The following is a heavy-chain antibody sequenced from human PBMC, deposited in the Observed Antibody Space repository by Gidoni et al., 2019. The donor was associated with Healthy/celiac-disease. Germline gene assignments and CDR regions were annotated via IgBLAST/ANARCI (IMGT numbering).Heavy chain of an antibody. CDR1: GFTFDDYA. CDR3: AKAYYYDSSGYYFDY. CDR2: ISWNSGSI. J-gene: IGHJ4*02. D-gene: IGHD3-22*01. V-gene: IGHV3-9*01. Sequence: EVQLVESVGGLVQPGRSLRLSCAASGFTFDDYAMHWVRQAPGKGLEWVSGISWNSGSIGYADSVKGRFTISRDNAKNSLYLQMNSLRAEDTALYYCAKAYYYDSSGYYFDYWGQGTLVTVSS.